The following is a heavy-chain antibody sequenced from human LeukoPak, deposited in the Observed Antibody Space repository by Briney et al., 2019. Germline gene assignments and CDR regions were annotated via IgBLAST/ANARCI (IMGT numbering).Heavy chain of an antibody. CDR1: GYTFTGYY. J-gene: IGHJ4*02. V-gene: IGHV1-2*02. D-gene: IGHD2-2*01. CDR2: INPHSDDR. Sequence: ASVKVSCKASGYTFTGYYIHWLRQAPGQGLEWMGWINPHSDDRNYAQRFQGRVTMTRDTSISTVYMELSGLTSDDTAVYYCARDGPCSSTSCQNFDSWGQGALVTVSP. CDR3: ARDGPCSSTSCQNFDS.